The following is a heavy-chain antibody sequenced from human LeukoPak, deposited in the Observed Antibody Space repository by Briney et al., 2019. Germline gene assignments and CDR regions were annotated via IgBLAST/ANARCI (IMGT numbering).Heavy chain of an antibody. CDR1: GFTFSSYW. CDR3: ARDPPNWGFGY. V-gene: IGHV3-7*01. J-gene: IGHJ4*02. CDR2: IEQDGNEK. Sequence: GGSLRLSCAASGFTFSSYWMSWVRQAPGKGLEWVANIEQDGNEKYYVDSVKGRFTISRDNAKKSLFLRMDSLRAEDTAVYYCARDPPNWGFGYWGQGALVTVSS. D-gene: IGHD7-27*01.